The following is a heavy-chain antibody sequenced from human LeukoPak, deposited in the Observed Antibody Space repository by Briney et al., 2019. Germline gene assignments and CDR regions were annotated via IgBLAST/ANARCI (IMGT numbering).Heavy chain of an antibody. D-gene: IGHD2-8*02. V-gene: IGHV4-59*01. CDR2: VYYSGST. CDR1: GFTFSDYY. Sequence: GSLRLSCAASGFTFSDYYMSWIRQPPGKGLEWIGYVYYSGSTNYNPSLKSRVTISLDTSNNQFSLKLRSVTAADTAVYYCARHPRVLVFGAFDIWGQGTMVTVSS. J-gene: IGHJ3*02. CDR3: ARHPRVLVFGAFDI.